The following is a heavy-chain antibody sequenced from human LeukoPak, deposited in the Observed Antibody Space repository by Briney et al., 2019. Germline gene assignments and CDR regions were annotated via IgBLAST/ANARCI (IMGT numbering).Heavy chain of an antibody. CDR3: TRDVTSYGHFDS. CDR2: INHNGNVN. J-gene: IGHJ4*02. CDR1: GFTFSSYW. D-gene: IGHD3-16*01. V-gene: IGHV3-7*01. Sequence: GGSLRLSCAASGFTFSSYWMNWARQAPGKGLEWVASINHNGNVNYYVDSVKGRFTISRDNAKNSLYLQMDSLRAEDTAVYYCTRDVTSYGHFDSWGQGTPVTVAS.